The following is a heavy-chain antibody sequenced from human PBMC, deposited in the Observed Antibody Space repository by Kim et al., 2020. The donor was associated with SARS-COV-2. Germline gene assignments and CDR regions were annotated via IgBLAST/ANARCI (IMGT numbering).Heavy chain of an antibody. CDR2: ITYDGGTT. CDR3: TTLGTVKFAY. D-gene: IGHD7-27*01. CDR1: AFAFSNFG. Sequence: GGPLRLSCAASAFAFSNFGMHWVRQAPGKGLEWLSVITYDGGTTYYADSVKGRFTISRDNSKNTLYLQMSHLKAEDTAIYYCTTLGTVKFAYWDHGTLVT. J-gene: IGHJ4*01. V-gene: IGHV3-30*03.